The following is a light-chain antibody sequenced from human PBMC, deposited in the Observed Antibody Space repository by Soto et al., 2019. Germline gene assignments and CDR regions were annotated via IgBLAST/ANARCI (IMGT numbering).Light chain of an antibody. V-gene: IGKV1-39*01. CDR1: QTINNY. CDR2: AAS. Sequence: DVQMTQSPSSLSASVGDRVTITCRASQTINNYLNWYQQKPGEAPKLLIYAASSLQSGVPSRFSGRGSGTDFNLTISSLQPEDFATYYCQQSYITPPHTFGQGTKLEIK. CDR3: QQSYITPPHT. J-gene: IGKJ2*01.